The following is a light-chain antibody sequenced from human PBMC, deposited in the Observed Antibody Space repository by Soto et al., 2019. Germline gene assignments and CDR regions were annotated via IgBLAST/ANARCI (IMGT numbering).Light chain of an antibody. CDR2: QAS. CDR1: QSISGW. CDR3: QEYNSYWT. V-gene: IGKV1-5*03. Sequence: DIQMTQSPSTLSASVGDRVTITCRASQSISGWLAWYQQKPGKAPTLLIRQASSLETGVPSRFSVSGSGTEFDLTISSLQTDDFATYYCQEYNSYWTFGQGTKVDIK. J-gene: IGKJ1*01.